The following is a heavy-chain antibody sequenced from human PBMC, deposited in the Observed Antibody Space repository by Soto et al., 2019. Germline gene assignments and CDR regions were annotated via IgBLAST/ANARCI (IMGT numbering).Heavy chain of an antibody. D-gene: IGHD1-26*01. CDR3: ARHGAGKWEPTDY. CDR2: IYYSGST. CDR1: GGSISSGGYY. V-gene: IGHV4-31*03. Sequence: PSETLSLTCTVSGGSISSGGYYWTWIRQHPGKGLEWIGYIYYSGSTYYNPSLKSRVTMSVDTSKIQFSLKLSSVTAADTAVYYCARHGAGKWEPTDYWGQGTLVTVSS. J-gene: IGHJ4*02.